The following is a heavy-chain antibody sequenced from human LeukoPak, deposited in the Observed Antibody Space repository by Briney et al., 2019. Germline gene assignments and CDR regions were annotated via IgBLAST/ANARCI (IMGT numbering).Heavy chain of an antibody. CDR2: INPNSCGT. CDR3: ATAHTITMIVGRPFDY. J-gene: IGHJ4*02. V-gene: IGHV1-2*02. Sequence: GASVKVSCKASGYTFTGYYMHWVRQAPGQGLEWMGWINPNSCGTNYAQKFQGRVTMTRDTSIRTAYMELSRLRSDDTAVHYCATAHTITMIVGRPFDYWGQGTLVTVSS. CDR1: GYTFTGYY. D-gene: IGHD3-22*01.